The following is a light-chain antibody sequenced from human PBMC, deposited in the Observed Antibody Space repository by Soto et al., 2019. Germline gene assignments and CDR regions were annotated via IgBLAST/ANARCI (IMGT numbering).Light chain of an antibody. CDR1: SSDVGAYIY. CDR3: SSYTSSSTPVV. V-gene: IGLV2-14*01. Sequence: QSVLTQPRSVSGSPGQSVTISCTGTSSDVGAYIYVSWYQQDPGKAPKLMIYDVSNRPSGVSNRFSGSKSGNTASLTISGLQAEDEADYYCSSYTSSSTPVVFGGGTKVTVL. CDR2: DVS. J-gene: IGLJ2*01.